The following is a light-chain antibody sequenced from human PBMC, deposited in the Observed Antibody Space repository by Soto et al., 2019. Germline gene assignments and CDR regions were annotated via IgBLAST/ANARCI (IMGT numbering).Light chain of an antibody. CDR3: QQYGDLPLT. CDR2: DAS. J-gene: IGKJ4*01. Sequence: DIQMTQSPSSLSASVGDRVTITCQASQDISNYLNWYQQKPGKAPKLLIYDASNLETGVPSRFSGSGSGTDFTFTIHSLQAEDIATYFCQQYGDLPLTFGGGTKV. CDR1: QDISNY. V-gene: IGKV1-33*01.